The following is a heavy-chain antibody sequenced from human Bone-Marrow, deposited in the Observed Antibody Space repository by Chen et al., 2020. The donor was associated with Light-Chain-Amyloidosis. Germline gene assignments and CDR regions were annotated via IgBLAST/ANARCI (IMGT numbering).Heavy chain of an antibody. CDR1: GFTFSTYD. CDR2: ISDDGSSK. CDR3: ARTDTSNSGWYEGFDY. D-gene: IGHD6-19*01. Sequence: QVQLVEFGGGVVQPGRSLRLSCAASGFTFSTYDMNWVRQAPGQGLEWVAFISDDGSSKYYGDSVKGRFTIARDNSKNTLYLQMNSLRVEDTAVYYCARTDTSNSGWYEGFDYWGQGTLVTVSS. V-gene: IGHV3-30*03. J-gene: IGHJ4*02.